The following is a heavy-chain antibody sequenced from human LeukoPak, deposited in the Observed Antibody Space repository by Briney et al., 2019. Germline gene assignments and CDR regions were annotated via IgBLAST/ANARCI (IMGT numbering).Heavy chain of an antibody. Sequence: ASVKVSCKASGYTFTSYDINWVRQAPGQGLEWMGLINPTGGSTGYAQKFQGRVTMTRDMSTSTDYMELSSLRSEDTAIYYCARDNSVGDNAWWFDPWGQGTLGTVSS. D-gene: IGHD1-26*01. V-gene: IGHV1-46*01. CDR2: INPTGGST. CDR1: GYTFTSYD. CDR3: ARDNSVGDNAWWFDP. J-gene: IGHJ5*02.